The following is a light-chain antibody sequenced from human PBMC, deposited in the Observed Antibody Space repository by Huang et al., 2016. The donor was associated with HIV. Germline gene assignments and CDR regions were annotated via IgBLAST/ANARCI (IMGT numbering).Light chain of an antibody. CDR2: GAS. J-gene: IGKJ2*01. CDR1: QSVDKY. V-gene: IGKV1-39*01. Sequence: DIQMTHSPFSLTAFVGDRVIITCRAGQSVDKYLNWYQQMPGRAPKLLISGASSLQGGVSSRFSGSGSVTDFTLTIKSLQPEDAATYFCQQSYRIPRTFGQGTLLEI. CDR3: QQSYRIPRT.